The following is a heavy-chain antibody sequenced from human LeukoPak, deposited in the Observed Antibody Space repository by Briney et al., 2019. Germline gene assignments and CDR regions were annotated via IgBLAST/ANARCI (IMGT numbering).Heavy chain of an antibody. CDR3: ARNLYSSGWKYFDY. J-gene: IGHJ4*02. D-gene: IGHD6-19*01. CDR2: IYTSGST. V-gene: IGHV4-4*09. Sequence: KPSETLSLTCTVSGGSISNYYWSWIRQPSGKGLEWIGYIYTSGSTNYNPSLKSRVTISVDTSKNQFSLKLSSVTAADTAVYYCARNLYSSGWKYFDYWGQGTLVTVSS. CDR1: GGSISNYY.